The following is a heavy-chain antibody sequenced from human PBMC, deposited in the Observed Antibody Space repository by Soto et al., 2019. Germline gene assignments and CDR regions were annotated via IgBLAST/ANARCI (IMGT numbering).Heavy chain of an antibody. D-gene: IGHD3-3*01. CDR3: AKDGYDFWSGYYSDAFDT. V-gene: IGHV3-23*01. Sequence: EVQLLESGGGLVQPGGSLRLSCAASGFTFSSYAMSWVRQAPGKGLEWVSAISGSGGSTYYADSVKGRFTISRDNSKNTLYLQMNSLRAEDTAVYYCAKDGYDFWSGYYSDAFDTWGQGTMVTVSS. CDR1: GFTFSSYA. CDR2: ISGSGGST. J-gene: IGHJ3*02.